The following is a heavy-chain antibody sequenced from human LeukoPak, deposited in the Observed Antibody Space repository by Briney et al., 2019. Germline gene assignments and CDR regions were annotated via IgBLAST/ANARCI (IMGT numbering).Heavy chain of an antibody. CDR3: ARGGGDCTNGVCPTPNWFDP. CDR1: GGSFSDYY. D-gene: IGHD2-8*01. CDR2: INHSGST. J-gene: IGHJ5*02. Sequence: PSATLSFTCAVYGGSFSDYYWSWLRRPPGKVLWWVVEINHSGSTNYNPSLKSRVTISVDTSNNQFSLKLSSVTAAETAVYYCARGGGDCTNGVCPTPNWFDPWGQGTLVTASS. V-gene: IGHV4-34*01.